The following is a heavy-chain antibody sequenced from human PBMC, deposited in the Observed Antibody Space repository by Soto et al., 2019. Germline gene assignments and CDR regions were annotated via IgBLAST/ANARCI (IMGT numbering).Heavy chain of an antibody. J-gene: IGHJ6*03. CDR3: ARGLGEVTTSRYYYYYYMDV. D-gene: IGHD4-4*01. CDR1: GYTFTSYG. V-gene: IGHV1-18*01. Sequence: GASVKVSCKASGYTFTSYGISWVRQAPGQGLEWMGRIIPYIGKANYAQKLQGRVTITADTSTSAAYMELSSLRPEDTAVYYCARGLGEVTTSRYYYYYYMDVWGKGTTVTVSS. CDR2: IIPYIGKA.